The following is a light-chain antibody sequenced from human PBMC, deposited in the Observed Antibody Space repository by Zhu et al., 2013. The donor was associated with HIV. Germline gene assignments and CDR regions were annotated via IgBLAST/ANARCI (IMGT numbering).Light chain of an antibody. CDR2: AAS. V-gene: IGKV1-27*01. CDR3: QKYHTSPWT. J-gene: IGKJ1*01. Sequence: DIQMTQSPSSLSASVGDRVTITCRASRGISNYLAWYQQRPGKVPKLLIYAASTLQSGVPSRFSGSGSGTDFTLTVSSLQPEDVATYYCQKYHTSPWTFGQGTKVEIK. CDR1: RGISNY.